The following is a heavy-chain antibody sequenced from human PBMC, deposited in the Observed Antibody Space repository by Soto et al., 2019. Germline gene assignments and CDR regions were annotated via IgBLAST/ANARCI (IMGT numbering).Heavy chain of an antibody. CDR1: GGSISSSNW. D-gene: IGHD6-6*01. Sequence: TSETLSLTCAVSGGSISSSNWWSWVRQPPGKGLEWIGEIYHSGSTNYNPSLKSRVTISVDKSKNQFSLKLSSVTAADTAVYYCVTSPKSVSSSSGGFDYWGQGTLVTVSS. V-gene: IGHV4-4*02. J-gene: IGHJ4*02. CDR2: IYHSGST. CDR3: VTSPKSVSSSSGGFDY.